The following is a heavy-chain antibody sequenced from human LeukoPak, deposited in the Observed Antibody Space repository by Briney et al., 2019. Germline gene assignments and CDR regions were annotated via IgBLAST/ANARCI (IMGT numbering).Heavy chain of an antibody. CDR2: ISYDGSNK. D-gene: IGHD3-3*01. CDR3: AREERTFGVVIDY. V-gene: IGHV3-30*01. J-gene: IGHJ4*02. Sequence: PGGSLRLSCAASGFTFSSYAMHWVRQAPGKGLEWVAVISYDGSNKYYADSVKGRFTISRDNSKNTLYLQMNSLRAEDTAVYYCAREERTFGVVIDYWGQGTLVTVSS. CDR1: GFTFSSYA.